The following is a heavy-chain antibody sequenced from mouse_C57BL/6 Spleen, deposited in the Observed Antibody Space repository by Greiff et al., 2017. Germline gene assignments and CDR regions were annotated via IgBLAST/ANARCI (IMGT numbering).Heavy chain of an antibody. J-gene: IGHJ4*01. CDR2: INPSNGGT. Sequence: QVQLQQPGTELVKPGASVKLSCKASGYTFTSYWMHWVKQRPGQGLEWIGNINPSNGGTKYNEKFKSKATLTVDKSSSTAYMQLSSLTSEDPAVYYCSRMMDYGSSYVCYSMDYWGQGTSVTVSS. V-gene: IGHV1-53*01. CDR3: SRMMDYGSSYVCYSMDY. CDR1: GYTFTSYW. D-gene: IGHD1-1*01.